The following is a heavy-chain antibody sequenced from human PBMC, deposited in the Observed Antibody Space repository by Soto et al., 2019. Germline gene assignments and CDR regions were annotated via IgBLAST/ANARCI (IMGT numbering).Heavy chain of an antibody. CDR3: ARGSVSTVRSFDY. V-gene: IGHV1-3*01. CDR1: GYTFTSYA. D-gene: IGHD4-17*01. Sequence: GASVKVSCKASGYTFTSYAMHWVRQAPGQRLEWMGWINAGNGNTKYSQKFQGRVTITRDTSASTAYMELSSLRSEDTAVYYCARGSVSTVRSFDYWGQGTLVPVSS. CDR2: INAGNGNT. J-gene: IGHJ4*02.